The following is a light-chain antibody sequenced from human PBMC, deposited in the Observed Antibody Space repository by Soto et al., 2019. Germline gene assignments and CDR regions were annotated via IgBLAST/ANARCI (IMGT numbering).Light chain of an antibody. V-gene: IGKV1-5*03. CDR3: HEYNSYPLT. CDR1: QSISNW. Sequence: DIQMTQSPSTLSASVGDRVTITCRASQSISNWLAWYQQKPGKAPKLLIYKASSLESGVPSRFSGSGSGTEFTLTISSLQPDDFATYYCHEYNSYPLTFGGGTKVAIK. J-gene: IGKJ4*01. CDR2: KAS.